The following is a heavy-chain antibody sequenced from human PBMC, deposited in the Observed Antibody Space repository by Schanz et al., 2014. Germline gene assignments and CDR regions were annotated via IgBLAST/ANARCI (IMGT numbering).Heavy chain of an antibody. V-gene: IGHV4-39*07. CDR3: AREWSSFDY. CDR2: IYYSGST. CDR1: GGSISSNSYY. Sequence: QLQLQESGPGLVKPSETLSLTCTVSGGSISSNSYYWGWIRQPPGKGLEWIGSIYYSGSTNYNPSLKSRVTMSVDTSKNQVSLKLRSVTAADTAVYYCAREWSSFDYWGQGTLVTVSS. J-gene: IGHJ4*02. D-gene: IGHD2-8*01.